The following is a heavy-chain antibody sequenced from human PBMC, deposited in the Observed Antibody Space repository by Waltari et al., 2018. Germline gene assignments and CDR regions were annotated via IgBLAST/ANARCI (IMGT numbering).Heavy chain of an antibody. V-gene: IGHV4-39*01. J-gene: IGHJ6*03. Sequence: QLQLQESGPGLVKPSENLSLTCTVSGGSLSSSSYFWAWIRQPPGKGLEWIGSIYYSGSTYYNLSLKSRVTISVDRSTNQVSLKLTSVTAADTAVYFCAREVPRNGYIGLIYYYMDVWGKGTTVTVSS. CDR1: GGSLSSSSYF. D-gene: IGHD5-12*01. CDR2: IYYSGST. CDR3: AREVPRNGYIGLIYYYMDV.